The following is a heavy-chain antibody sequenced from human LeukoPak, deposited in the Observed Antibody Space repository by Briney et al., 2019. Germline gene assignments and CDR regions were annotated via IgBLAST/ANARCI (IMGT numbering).Heavy chain of an antibody. CDR3: ARRRYYYDSSGYGTFDI. D-gene: IGHD3-22*01. CDR2: IYHSETI. CDR1: GYSISSGYY. J-gene: IGHJ3*02. Sequence: SETLSLTCTVSGYSISSGYYWGWIRQPPGKGLEWIGSIYHSETIYYNPSLKSRVTISVDTSKSQLSLKLSSVTAADTAVYYCARRRYYYDSSGYGTFDIWGQGTMVTVSS. V-gene: IGHV4-38-2*02.